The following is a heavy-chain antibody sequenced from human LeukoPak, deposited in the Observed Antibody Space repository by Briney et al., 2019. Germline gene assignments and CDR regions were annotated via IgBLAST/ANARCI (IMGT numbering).Heavy chain of an antibody. Sequence: ASVKVSCKASGYTFTSYYMHWVRQAPGQGLEWMGMINPSGGITSYAQSFQGRVTMTRGTSTRTVYMEMSSLRSEDTAVYFCARDLLPSRYCTSTSCSASDSWGQGTLVIVSS. CDR2: INPSGGIT. CDR1: GYTFTSYY. CDR3: ARDLLPSRYCTSTSCSASDS. J-gene: IGHJ4*02. V-gene: IGHV1-46*01. D-gene: IGHD2-2*01.